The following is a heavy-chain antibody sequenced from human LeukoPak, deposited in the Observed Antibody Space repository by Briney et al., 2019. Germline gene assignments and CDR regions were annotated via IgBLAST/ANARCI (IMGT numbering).Heavy chain of an antibody. CDR3: ARQGPRGATTFFDY. D-gene: IGHD1-26*01. J-gene: IGHJ4*02. CDR2: IYYSGST. V-gene: IGHV4-39*01. Sequence: SETPSLTCTVSGGSISSSSYYWGWIRQPPGKGLEWIGSIYYSGSTYYNPSLKSRVTISVDTSKNQFSLKLSSVTAADTAVYYCARQGPRGATTFFDYWGQGTLVTVSS. CDR1: GGSISSSSYY.